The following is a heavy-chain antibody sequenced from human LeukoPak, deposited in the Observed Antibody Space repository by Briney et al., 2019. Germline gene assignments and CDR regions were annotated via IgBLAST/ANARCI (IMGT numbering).Heavy chain of an antibody. D-gene: IGHD4-23*01. Sequence: ASVKVSCKASGYNLTNYGISWVRQAPGQGLEWMGWISAYNGHTNYAQKVQGRVTMTTDTSTSTAYMELRSLRSDDTAVYYCARDRFLLDYGGKPPQDYWGQGTLVTVSS. CDR1: GYNLTNYG. J-gene: IGHJ4*02. V-gene: IGHV1-18*01. CDR3: ARDRFLLDYGGKPPQDY. CDR2: ISAYNGHT.